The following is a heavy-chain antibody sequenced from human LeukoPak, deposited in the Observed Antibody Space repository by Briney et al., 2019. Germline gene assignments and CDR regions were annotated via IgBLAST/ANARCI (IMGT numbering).Heavy chain of an antibody. J-gene: IGHJ3*02. D-gene: IGHD3-9*01. CDR1: GGSISSYY. CDR3: ARARYVNSFYAFDT. Sequence: SETLSLTCTVSGGSISSYYWSWIRLPPGKGLEWIGYLSKSGNTNYSPSLKSRVTIFGDTSTNQFFLKLSSVTAADTAMYYCARARYVNSFYAFDTWGQGTLVTVSS. CDR2: LSKSGNT. V-gene: IGHV4-59*01.